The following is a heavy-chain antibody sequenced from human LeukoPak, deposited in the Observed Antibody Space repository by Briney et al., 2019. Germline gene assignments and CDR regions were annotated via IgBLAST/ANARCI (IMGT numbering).Heavy chain of an antibody. CDR3: AKESTAYSSGWDPALDY. J-gene: IGHJ4*02. CDR2: IWPDGSIK. CDR1: GFPFSSYG. V-gene: IGHV3-30*02. Sequence: PGGSLRLSCTASGFPFSSYGMHWVRQAPGKGLVWVTVIWPDGSIKYYADSVKGRFTVSRDNSKNTLYLQMNSLRAEDTAVYYCAKESTAYSSGWDPALDYWGQGTLVTVSS. D-gene: IGHD6-19*01.